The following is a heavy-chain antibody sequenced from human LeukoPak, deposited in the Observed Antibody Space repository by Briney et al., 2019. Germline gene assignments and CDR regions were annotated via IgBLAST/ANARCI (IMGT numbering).Heavy chain of an antibody. CDR1: GFIFSSYS. Sequence: GGSLRLSCVGSGFIFSSYSMNWVRQAPGKGLEWISYISSSSGTIYYADSVKGRFTISRDNAKNSLYLQMNSLRAEDTAVYYCARDRTAAPLDYWGKGTLATVSS. CDR3: ARDRTAAPLDY. J-gene: IGHJ4*02. V-gene: IGHV3-48*01. CDR2: ISSSSGTI. D-gene: IGHD6-13*01.